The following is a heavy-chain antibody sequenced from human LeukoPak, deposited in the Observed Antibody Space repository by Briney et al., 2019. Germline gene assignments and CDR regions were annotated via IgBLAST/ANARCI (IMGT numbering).Heavy chain of an antibody. Sequence: ASVKVSCKASGYTFTSYAMHWVRQAPGQRLEWMGWINAGNGNTKYSQEFQGRVTITRDTSASTAYMELSSLRSEDMAVYYCARGSNYYDFWSGFYGSGSYYLGYFDYWGQGTLVTVSS. V-gene: IGHV1-3*03. CDR1: GYTFTSYA. CDR2: INAGNGNT. J-gene: IGHJ4*02. CDR3: ARGSNYYDFWSGFYGSGSYYLGYFDY. D-gene: IGHD3-10*01.